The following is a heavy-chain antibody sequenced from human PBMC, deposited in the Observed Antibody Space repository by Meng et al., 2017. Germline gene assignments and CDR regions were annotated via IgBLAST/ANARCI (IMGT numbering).Heavy chain of an antibody. CDR1: GFTFSSYS. CDR2: IYSGGST. D-gene: IGHD1-14*01. CDR3: ARVSRTRGAFDI. Sequence: LSLTCAASGFTFSSYSMNWVRQAPGKGLEWVSVIYSGGSTYYADSVKGRFTISRDNSKNTLYLQMNSLRAEDTAVYYCARVSRTRGAFDIWGQGTMVTVSS. V-gene: IGHV3-53*01. J-gene: IGHJ3*02.